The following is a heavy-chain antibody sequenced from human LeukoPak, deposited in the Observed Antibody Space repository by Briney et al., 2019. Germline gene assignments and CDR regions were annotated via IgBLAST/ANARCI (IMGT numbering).Heavy chain of an antibody. V-gene: IGHV3-53*01. CDR3: ARVGLTADDAFDI. D-gene: IGHD2-21*02. CDR1: GFTVSSNY. CDR2: IYSGGST. Sequence: PGGSLRLSCAASGFTVSSNYMSWVRQAPGKGREWVSVIYSGGSTYYADSVKGRFTISRDNSKNTLYLQMNSLRAEDTAVYYCARVGLTADDAFDIWGQGTMVTVSS. J-gene: IGHJ3*02.